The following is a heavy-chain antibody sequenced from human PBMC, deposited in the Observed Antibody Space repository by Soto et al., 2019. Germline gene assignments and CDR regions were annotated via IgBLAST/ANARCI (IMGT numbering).Heavy chain of an antibody. CDR1: GYTFTSYY. V-gene: IGHV1-46*01. Sequence: GASVKVSCKASGYTFTSYYMHCVRQAPGQGLEWMGIINPSGGSTSYAQKFQGRVTMTRDTSTSTVYMELSSLRSEDTAVYYCARSVGDYGIDGDAFDIWGQGTMVTVSS. CDR3: ARSVGDYGIDGDAFDI. CDR2: INPSGGST. D-gene: IGHD4-17*01. J-gene: IGHJ3*02.